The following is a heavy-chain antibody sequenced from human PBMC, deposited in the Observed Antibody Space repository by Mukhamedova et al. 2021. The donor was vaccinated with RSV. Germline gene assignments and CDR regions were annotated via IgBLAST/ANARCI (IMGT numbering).Heavy chain of an antibody. J-gene: IGHJ6*03. CDR2: ISYDGSNK. CDR1: SHA. Sequence: SHATHRVRQAPRTGLEWVAVISYDGSNKYYADSVTGRFTISRDNSKNTLYLQMHSLRAEDTAVYYCPRDPEGDPGYYYFMDVWG. CDR3: PRDPEGDPGYYYFMDV. V-gene: IGHV3-30-3*01. D-gene: IGHD3-16*01.